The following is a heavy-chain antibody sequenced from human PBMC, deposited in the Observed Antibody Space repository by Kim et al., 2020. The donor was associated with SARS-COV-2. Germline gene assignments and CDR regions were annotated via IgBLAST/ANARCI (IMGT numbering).Heavy chain of an antibody. V-gene: IGHV4-59*01. CDR2: IYYSGST. D-gene: IGHD6-13*01. CDR3: ARGYSSSWYAGGWFDP. Sequence: SETLSLTCTVSGGSISSYYWSWIRQPPGKGLEWIGYIYYSGSTNYNPSLKSRVTISVDTSKNQFSLKLSSVTAADTAVYYCARGYSSSWYAGGWFDPWGQGTLVTVSS. J-gene: IGHJ5*02. CDR1: GGSISSYY.